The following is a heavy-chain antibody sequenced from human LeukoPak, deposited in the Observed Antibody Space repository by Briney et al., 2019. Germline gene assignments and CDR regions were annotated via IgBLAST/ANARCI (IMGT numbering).Heavy chain of an antibody. V-gene: IGHV1-18*01. CDR2: ISAYNGNT. D-gene: IGHD3-10*01. CDR1: GYTFTSYG. CDR3: SKEGPIWFGELIPRYFDY. Sequence: ASVKVSCKASGYTFTSYGISWVRQAPGQGLEWMGWISAYNGNTNYAQKLQGRVTMTTDTSTSTAYMELRSLRSDDTAVYYCSKEGPIWFGELIPRYFDYWGQGTLVTVPS. J-gene: IGHJ4*02.